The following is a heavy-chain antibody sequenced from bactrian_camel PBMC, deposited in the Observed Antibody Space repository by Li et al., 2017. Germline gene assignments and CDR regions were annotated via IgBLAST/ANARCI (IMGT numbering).Heavy chain of an antibody. D-gene: IGHD7*01. J-gene: IGHJ4*01. CDR2: LASDGSS. Sequence: HVQLVESGGGSVQAGGSLRLSCAASGRTYGRNCMAWFRQAPGREREGVASLASDGSSIYANSLKGRSSISKDNARNWLDLQMDSLDTRDTAIYYCAARAGICIRDDHWSRMKYKGQGTQVTVS. CDR1: GRTYGRNC. V-gene: IGHV3S53*01.